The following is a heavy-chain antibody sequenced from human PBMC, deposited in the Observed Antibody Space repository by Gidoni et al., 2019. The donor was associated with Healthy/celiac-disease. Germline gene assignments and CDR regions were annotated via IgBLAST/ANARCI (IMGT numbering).Heavy chain of an antibody. D-gene: IGHD6-13*01. V-gene: IGHV4-59*01. CDR3: ARVIRSSSWSLIGWFDP. CDR1: GGSISSYY. CDR2: IYYSGST. J-gene: IGHJ5*02. Sequence: QVQLQESGPGLVKPSKTLSLTCTDAGGSISSYYWSWIRQPPGKGLEWIGYIYYSGSTNYNPSLKSRVTISVDTSKNQFSLKLSSVTAADTAVYYCARVIRSSSWSLIGWFDPWGQGTLVTVSS.